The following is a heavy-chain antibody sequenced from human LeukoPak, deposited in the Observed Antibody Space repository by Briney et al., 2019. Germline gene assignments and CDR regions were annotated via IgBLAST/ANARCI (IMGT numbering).Heavy chain of an antibody. Sequence: GGSLRLSCSASGFTFSIFTMNWVRQAPGKGLEWVSCISGGSSTIYYADSLKGRFTISRDNAKNSLYLQINSLRDEGTAVYYCARDRGGSYYDYWGQGTLVTVSS. CDR3: ARDRGGSYYDY. CDR2: ISGGSSTI. CDR1: GFTFSIFT. J-gene: IGHJ4*02. D-gene: IGHD1-26*01. V-gene: IGHV3-48*02.